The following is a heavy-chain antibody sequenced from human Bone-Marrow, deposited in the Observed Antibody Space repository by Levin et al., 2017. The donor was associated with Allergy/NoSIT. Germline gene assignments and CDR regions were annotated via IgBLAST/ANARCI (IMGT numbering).Heavy chain of an antibody. V-gene: IGHV1-18*01. CDR1: GYTFTSYG. CDR2: ISAYNGNT. Sequence: GESLKISCKASGYTFTSYGISWVRQAPGQGLEWMGWISAYNGNTNYAQKLQGRVTMTTDTSTSTADMELRSLRSDDTAVYYCARVYSSSWYGEEGYACWFDPWGQGTLVTVSS. J-gene: IGHJ5*02. D-gene: IGHD6-13*01. CDR3: ARVYSSSWYGEEGYACWFDP.